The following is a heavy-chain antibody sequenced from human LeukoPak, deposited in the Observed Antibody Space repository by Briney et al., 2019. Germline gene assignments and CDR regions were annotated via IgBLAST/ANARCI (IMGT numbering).Heavy chain of an antibody. CDR1: GGSISSGGYY. J-gene: IGHJ4*02. V-gene: IGHV4-31*03. D-gene: IGHD2-2*01. Sequence: PSQTLSLTCTVSGGSISSGGYYWSWIRQHPGKCLEWIGYIYYSGSTYYNPSLKSRVTISVDTSKNQFSLKLSSVTAADTAVYYCALYCSSTSCRRGAFDYWGQGTLVTVSS. CDR2: IYYSGST. CDR3: ALYCSSTSCRRGAFDY.